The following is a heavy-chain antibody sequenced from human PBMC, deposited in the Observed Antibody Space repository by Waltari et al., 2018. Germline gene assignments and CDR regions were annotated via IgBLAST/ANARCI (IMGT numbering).Heavy chain of an antibody. CDR3: ARLRGYNYSRGRRGDGFDV. J-gene: IGHJ3*01. CDR1: GGTFSAYS. V-gene: IGHV4-34*01. Sequence: QVQLQQWGSGPLKPSETLTLTCALYGGTFSAYSWSWIRQPPGRGLQWIGDINHRGGTDYSPSLRSRVNRSHDPSKNQFSLTLTAATAADTAVYYCARLRGYNYSRGRRGDGFDVWSRGTLVTVSS. D-gene: IGHD5-18*01. CDR2: INHRGGT.